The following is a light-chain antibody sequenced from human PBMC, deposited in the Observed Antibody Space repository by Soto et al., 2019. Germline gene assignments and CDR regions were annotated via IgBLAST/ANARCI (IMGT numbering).Light chain of an antibody. V-gene: IGKV1-39*01. CDR1: QSISGH. CDR2: ATS. CDR3: QQSYSSPRFT. J-gene: IGKJ3*01. Sequence: DIQMTQSPSSLSASVGDGVTITCRASQSISGHLNWYQHKPGKAPELLIYATSTLHIGVPSRFSGSGSGTDFSLTISSLQPEDFATYYCQQSYSSPRFTFGPGTKVDIK.